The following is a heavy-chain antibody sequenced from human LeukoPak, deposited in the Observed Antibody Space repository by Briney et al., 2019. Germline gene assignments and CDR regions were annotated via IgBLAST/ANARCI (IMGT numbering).Heavy chain of an antibody. CDR1: GFTFSDYY. V-gene: IGHV3-11*04. Sequence: GGSLRLSCAASGFTFSDYYMSWIRQAPGKGLEWVSYISSSGSTIYYADSVKGRFTISRDNAKNSLYLQMNSLRAEDTAVYYCARFLGKIVVVHNLPYYYYYMDVWGKGTTVTVSS. CDR2: ISSSGSTI. J-gene: IGHJ6*03. D-gene: IGHD3-22*01. CDR3: ARFLGKIVVVHNLPYYYYYMDV.